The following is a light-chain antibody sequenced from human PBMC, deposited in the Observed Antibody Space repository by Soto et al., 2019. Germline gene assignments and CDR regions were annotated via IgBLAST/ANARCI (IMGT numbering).Light chain of an antibody. CDR2: EDK. J-gene: IGLJ2*01. CDR1: SGSIASNR. Sequence: NFMLTQPHSVSESPGKTVTISCTGSSGSIASNRVHWYQQRPGSVPTTVIYEDKYRPSGVPDRFSGSIDSSSNSASLTISGLKTEDEADYYCQSYDSSHHVVFGGGTKLTVL. V-gene: IGLV6-57*02. CDR3: QSYDSSHHVV.